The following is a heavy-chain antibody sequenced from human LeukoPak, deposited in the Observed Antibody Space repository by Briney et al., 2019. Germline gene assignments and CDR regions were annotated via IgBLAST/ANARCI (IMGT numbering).Heavy chain of an antibody. CDR1: GYTFTGYY. V-gene: IGHV1-2*02. D-gene: IGHD2-21*02. CDR3: AAFPMTAYYYYMDV. J-gene: IGHJ6*03. CDR2: INPNSGGT. Sequence: ASVKVSCKASGYTFTGYYMHWVRQAPGQGLEWMGWINPNSGGTNYAQKFQGRVTMTRDTSISTAYMELSRLRSDDTAVYYCAAFPMTAYYYYMDVWGKGTTVTVSS.